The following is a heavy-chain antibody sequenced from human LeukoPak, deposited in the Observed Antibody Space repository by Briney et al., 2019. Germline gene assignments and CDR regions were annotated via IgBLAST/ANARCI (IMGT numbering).Heavy chain of an antibody. CDR2: ISYDGSNK. D-gene: IGHD2-15*01. V-gene: IGHV3-30*18. J-gene: IGHJ4*02. CDR3: AKATWKVGGYVDY. Sequence: PGGSLRLSCAASGFTFSSYSMNWVRQAPGKGLEWVAVISYDGSNKYYADSVKGRFTISRDNSKNTLYLQMNSLRAEDTAVYYCAKATWKVGGYVDYWGQGTLVTVSS. CDR1: GFTFSSYS.